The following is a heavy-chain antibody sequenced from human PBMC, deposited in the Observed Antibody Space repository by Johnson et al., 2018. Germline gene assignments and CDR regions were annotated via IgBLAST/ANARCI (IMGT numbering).Heavy chain of an antibody. CDR2: MNPNSGNT. D-gene: IGHD5-18*01. Sequence: QVQLVESGAEVKKPGASVKVSCKASGYTFTSYDINWVRQATGQGLEWMGWMNPNSGNTGYAQKFQGRVTMTRNTSISTAYMELGSLRSEDTAVYYCARMVGCSYDDYYYYYGMDVWGQGTTVTVSS. CDR3: ARMVGCSYDDYYYYYGMDV. CDR1: GYTFTSYD. J-gene: IGHJ6*02. V-gene: IGHV1-8*01.